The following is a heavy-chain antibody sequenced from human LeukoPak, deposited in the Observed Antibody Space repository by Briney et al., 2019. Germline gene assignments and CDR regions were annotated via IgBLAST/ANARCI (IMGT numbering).Heavy chain of an antibody. Sequence: SQTLSLTCTVSGGSISSGGYYWSWIRQPPGKGLEWIGYIYHSGSTYYNPSLKSRVTISVDRSKNQFSLKLSSVTAADTAVYYCARVALGTYPLDYWGQGTLVTVSS. CDR2: IYHSGST. D-gene: IGHD1-1*01. J-gene: IGHJ4*02. CDR3: ARVALGTYPLDY. V-gene: IGHV4-30-2*01. CDR1: GGSISSGGYY.